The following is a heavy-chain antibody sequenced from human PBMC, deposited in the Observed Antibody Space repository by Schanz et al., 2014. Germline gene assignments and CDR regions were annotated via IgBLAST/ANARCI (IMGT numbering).Heavy chain of an antibody. V-gene: IGHV1-18*01. J-gene: IGHJ4*02. CDR2: ISPYNGNT. CDR1: GYTFTSHG. CDR3: ASSGAGYSSSWDFDY. D-gene: IGHD6-13*01. Sequence: QVQLVQSGAEVKKPGASVKVSCKSSGYTFTSHGISWVRQAPGQGLEWMGWISPYNGNTNYAQKLQGRVTMTADTSTSTAYMELSSLKSEDTAVYYCASSGAGYSSSWDFDYWGQGTLVTVAS.